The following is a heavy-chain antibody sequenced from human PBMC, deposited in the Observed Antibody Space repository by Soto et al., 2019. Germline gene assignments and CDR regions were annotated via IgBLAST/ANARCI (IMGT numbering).Heavy chain of an antibody. D-gene: IGHD3-22*01. J-gene: IGHJ4*02. V-gene: IGHV4-59*01. CDR3: AREGAYLFDSSGYYFDY. Sequence: SETLSLTCSVSGDSMNSYYWTWIRQPPGKGLEWIGYIYNSESTNYNPSLKSRVTISVDASKSQFSLTLSSVTAADTAVYYCAREGAYLFDSSGYYFDYWGQGTLVTVSS. CDR1: GDSMNSYY. CDR2: IYNSEST.